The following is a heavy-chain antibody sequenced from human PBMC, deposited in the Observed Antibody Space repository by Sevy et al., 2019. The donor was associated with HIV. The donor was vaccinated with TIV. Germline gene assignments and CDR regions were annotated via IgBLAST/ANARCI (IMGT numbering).Heavy chain of an antibody. CDR1: GFTFSNAW. D-gene: IGHD4-17*01. Sequence: GGSLRLSCAASGFTFSNAWMSWVRQAPGKGLEWVGRIKSKTDGGTTDYAAPVKGRVTISRNDSKNTLYLQMNSLKTEDTAVYYCTTDLSGDAYYYCGMEVWGQGTTVTVSS. V-gene: IGHV3-15*01. CDR3: TTDLSGDAYYYCGMEV. J-gene: IGHJ6*02. CDR2: IKSKTDGGTT.